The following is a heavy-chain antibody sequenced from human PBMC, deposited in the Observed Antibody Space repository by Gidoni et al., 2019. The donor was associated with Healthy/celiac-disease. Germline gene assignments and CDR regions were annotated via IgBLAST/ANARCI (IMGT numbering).Heavy chain of an antibody. V-gene: IGHV4-59*01. J-gene: IGHJ1*01. CDR1: SISSYY. Sequence: SISSYYWSWIRQPPGKGLEWIGYIYSSGSTNYNPSLKSRVTISVDTSKNQFSLKLSSVTAADTAVYYCASRGYSGYDYSFQHWGQGTLVTVSS. CDR3: ASRGYSGYDYSFQH. D-gene: IGHD5-12*01. CDR2: IYSSGST.